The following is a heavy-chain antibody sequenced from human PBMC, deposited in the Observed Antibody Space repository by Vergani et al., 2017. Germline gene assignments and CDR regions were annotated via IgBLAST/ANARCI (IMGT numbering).Heavy chain of an antibody. J-gene: IGHJ4*02. CDR1: GGSFSGYY. V-gene: IGHV4-34*01. D-gene: IGHD3-3*01. CDR2: INHSGST. CDR3: ARGFRITIFGVVPPDSDY. Sequence: QVQLQQWGAGLLKPSETLSLTCAVYGGSFSGYYWSWIRQPPGKGLEGIGEINHSGSTNYNPSLKSRVTISVDTSKNQFSLKLSSVTAADTAVYYCARGFRITIFGVVPPDSDYWGQGTLVTVSS.